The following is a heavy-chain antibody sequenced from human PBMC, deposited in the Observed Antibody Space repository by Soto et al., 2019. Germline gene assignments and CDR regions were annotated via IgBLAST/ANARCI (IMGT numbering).Heavy chain of an antibody. V-gene: IGHV3-15*07. CDR3: SSPRHSGKSVDY. CDR2: IKSKTDGGTI. D-gene: IGHD3-10*01. Sequence: EVRLVESGGGLFKPGGSLRLTCVASDFAFSNYWMHWFRQAPGKGLEWVGRIKSKTDGGTIDYAAPVEGRFTISRVDSRDTLYLQMNSLKTEDTAVYYCSSPRHSGKSVDYWGQGTLVTVSS. J-gene: IGHJ4*02. CDR1: DFAFSNYW.